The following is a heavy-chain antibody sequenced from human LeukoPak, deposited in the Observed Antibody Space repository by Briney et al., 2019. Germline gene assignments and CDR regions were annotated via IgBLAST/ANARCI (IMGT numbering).Heavy chain of an antibody. CDR3: ARDDAVAGSRGINY. Sequence: SETLSLTCTVSGGSISSSSYYWGWIRQPPGKGLEWIGSIYYSGSTNYNPSLKSRVTISVDTSKNQFSLKLSSVTAADTAVYYCARDDAVAGSRGINYWGQGTLVTVSS. CDR2: IYYSGST. V-gene: IGHV4-39*07. J-gene: IGHJ4*02. D-gene: IGHD6-19*01. CDR1: GGSISSSSYY.